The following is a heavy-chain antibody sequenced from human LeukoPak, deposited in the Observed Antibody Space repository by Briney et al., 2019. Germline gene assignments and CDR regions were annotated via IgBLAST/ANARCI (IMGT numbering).Heavy chain of an antibody. CDR3: ARAATANADAFDI. D-gene: IGHD4-17*01. CDR1: GGSISSYY. J-gene: IGHJ3*02. V-gene: IGHV4-34*01. CDR2: INHSGST. Sequence: SETLSLTCTVSGGSISSYYWSWIRQPPGKGLEWIGEINHSGSTNYNPSLKSRVTISVDTSKNQFSLKLSSVTAADTAVYYCARAATANADAFDIWGQGTMVTVSS.